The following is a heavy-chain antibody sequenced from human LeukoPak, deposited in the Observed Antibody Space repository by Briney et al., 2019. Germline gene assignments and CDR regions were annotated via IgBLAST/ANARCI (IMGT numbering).Heavy chain of an antibody. CDR1: GYTLTELS. J-gene: IGHJ4*02. CDR3: ATSKPPYSSSSFDY. D-gene: IGHD2-2*01. CDR2: FYPEDGET. V-gene: IGHV1-24*01. Sequence: ASVTVSCKLSGYTLTELSMYWLRQAPGKAIEWIGGFYPEDGETIYAQKFQGRVTMTQATSTDTAYMELSSLRSEDTAVYYCATSKPPYSSSSFDYWGQGTLVTVSS.